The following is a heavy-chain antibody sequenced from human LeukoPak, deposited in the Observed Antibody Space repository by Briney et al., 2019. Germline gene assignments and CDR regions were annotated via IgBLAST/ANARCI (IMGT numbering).Heavy chain of an antibody. CDR3: AKGGRDTSHYYFDY. CDR1: GLTFSDYV. D-gene: IGHD3-10*01. Sequence: PGGSLRLSCEASGLTFSDYVIHWVRQAGGKGLEWVALISYDGSTKSYANSVKGRFSVSRDKSKSTVYLQMNSLRTEDTAVYFCAKGGRDTSHYYFDYWGQRTLVTVSS. V-gene: IGHV3-30-3*01. CDR2: ISYDGSTK. J-gene: IGHJ4*02.